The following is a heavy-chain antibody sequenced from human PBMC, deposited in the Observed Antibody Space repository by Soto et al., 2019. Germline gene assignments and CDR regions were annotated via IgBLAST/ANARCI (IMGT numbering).Heavy chain of an antibody. J-gene: IGHJ4*02. V-gene: IGHV4-34*01. Sequence: SETLSLTCALSGSSFTTYYWTWIRQPPGKGLDWIGEINNRGNTNYNPSLNGRLTLSVDSSQTQFSLKLTSVTAADSAFYYCARIHRAQSSLDYWGRGILVTVSS. CDR2: INNRGNT. CDR1: GSSFTTYY. CDR3: ARIHRAQSSLDY. D-gene: IGHD6-19*01.